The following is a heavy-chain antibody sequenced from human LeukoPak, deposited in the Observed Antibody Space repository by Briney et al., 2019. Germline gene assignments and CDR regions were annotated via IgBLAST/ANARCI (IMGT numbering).Heavy chain of an antibody. D-gene: IGHD6-19*01. J-gene: IGHJ4*02. V-gene: IGHV3-23*01. CDR2: ISGSGGRT. CDR3: AKSFSSGWPF. Sequence: GGSLRLSCAASGFTFSSYAMSWVRQAPGKGLEWVSSISGSGGRTYHADSVKGRFTISRDNSKNTLYLQMNSLRAEDTAVYYCAKSFSSGWPFWGQGTLVTVSS. CDR1: GFTFSSYA.